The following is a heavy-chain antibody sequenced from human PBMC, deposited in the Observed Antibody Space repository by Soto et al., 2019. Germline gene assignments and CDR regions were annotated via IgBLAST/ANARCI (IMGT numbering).Heavy chain of an antibody. CDR2: IYPGYSDT. J-gene: IGHJ6*02. CDR1: GYRFPIYW. V-gene: IGHV5-51*01. D-gene: IGHD1-26*01. Sequence: PGESLKISCKGSGYRFPIYWIAWVRQMPGKGLEWMGIIYPGYSDTKYSPSFQGQVTISADKSISTAYLQWSSLRASDTAIYYCARVDIGSYPRHYFFSGMDVWGQGTTVTVSS. CDR3: ARVDIGSYPRHYFFSGMDV.